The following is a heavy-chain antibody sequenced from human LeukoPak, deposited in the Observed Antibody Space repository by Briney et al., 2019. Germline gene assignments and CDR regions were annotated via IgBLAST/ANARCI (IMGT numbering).Heavy chain of an antibody. V-gene: IGHV3-48*03. CDR1: GFTFSSFE. Sequence: HPGGPLSFSLAASGFTFSSFEMTWFRQAPGRGLEWVSYISSSGSTIYYADSVKGRFTISRDNAKNSLYLQMNSLRAEDTAVYYCAELGITMIGGVWGKGTTVTISS. CDR2: ISSSGSTI. CDR3: AELGITMIGGV. J-gene: IGHJ6*04. D-gene: IGHD3-10*02.